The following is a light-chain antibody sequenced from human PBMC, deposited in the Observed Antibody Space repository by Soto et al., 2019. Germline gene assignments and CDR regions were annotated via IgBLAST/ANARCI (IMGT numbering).Light chain of an antibody. J-gene: IGKJ1*01. V-gene: IGKV1-5*03. CDR2: KAS. CDR1: QTISSW. CDR3: QHYNSYSEA. Sequence: DIQMTQSPSTLSGSVGDRVTITCRASQTISSWLAWYQQKPGKAPKLLIYKASTLKSRVPSRFRGSGSGTEFTLTISSLQPDDFATYYRQHYNSYSEAFGQGTKVELK.